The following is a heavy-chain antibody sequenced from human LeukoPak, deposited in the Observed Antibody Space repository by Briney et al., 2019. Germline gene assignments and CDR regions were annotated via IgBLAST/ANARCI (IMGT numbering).Heavy chain of an antibody. J-gene: IGHJ3*02. Sequence: GGSLRLSCAVSGFTFSDYYMSWIRQAPGKGLEWVLYTSSSGSTRYYADSVKGRFTISRDNAKTSLYLEMNSLRVEDTAVYYCARGGSGYYCTDALDIWGQGTMVTVSS. CDR2: TSSSGSTR. CDR3: ARGGSGYYCTDALDI. V-gene: IGHV3-11*01. CDR1: GFTFSDYY. D-gene: IGHD3-22*01.